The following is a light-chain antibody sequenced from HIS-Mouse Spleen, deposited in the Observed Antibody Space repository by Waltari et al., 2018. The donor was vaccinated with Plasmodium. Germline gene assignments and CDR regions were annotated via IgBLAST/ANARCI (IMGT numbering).Light chain of an antibody. Sequence: SYELTQPPSVSVSPGQTASITCSGDKLGDKYACWYQQKPGQSPVLVIYHDSKRPSGVPERFSGSNSWNTAHLTISGTQAMDEADYYCQAWDSSTVVFGGGTKLTVL. J-gene: IGLJ2*01. CDR3: QAWDSSTVV. CDR2: HDS. V-gene: IGLV3-1*01. CDR1: KLGDKY.